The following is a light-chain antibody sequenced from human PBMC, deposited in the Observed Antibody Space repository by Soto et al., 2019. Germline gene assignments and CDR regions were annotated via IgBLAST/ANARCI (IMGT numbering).Light chain of an antibody. CDR1: QSVTRTY. CDR2: DAS. Sequence: EVVLTQSPGTLSLSPGERATLSCRASQSVTRTYLAWYQQKPGQAPRLLIYDASSRATGIPERFSGSGSGTDFTLTISRLEPDDFAVYYCQEYGSSRTFGQGTKVDIK. CDR3: QEYGSSRT. V-gene: IGKV3-20*01. J-gene: IGKJ1*01.